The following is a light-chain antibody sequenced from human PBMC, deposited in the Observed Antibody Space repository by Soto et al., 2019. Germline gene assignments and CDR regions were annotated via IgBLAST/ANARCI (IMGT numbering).Light chain of an antibody. Sequence: QSVLTQPASVSGFPGQSSTISCTGNSSDVCGYNYVSWYQHHPGKAPKLMIFDVSNRPSGVSNRFSGSKSGNTASLTISGLQPEDEADYYCSSYTTSNTRQIVFGTGTKVTVL. CDR3: SSYTTSNTRQIV. CDR2: DVS. V-gene: IGLV2-14*03. CDR1: SSDVCGYNY. J-gene: IGLJ1*01.